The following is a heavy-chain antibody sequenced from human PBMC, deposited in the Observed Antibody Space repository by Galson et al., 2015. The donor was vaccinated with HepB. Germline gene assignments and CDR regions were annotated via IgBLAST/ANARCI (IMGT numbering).Heavy chain of an antibody. J-gene: IGHJ2*01. V-gene: IGHV3-72*01. CDR1: GFSFSVRY. Sequence: SLRLSCAASGFSFSVRYMHWVRQAPGGGLEWVGRIRNLINGHTTDYAASLKGRFTISRDDFKNSLYLQMNSLKIEDTAVYYCARENWYLDLWGRGTLVTVS. CDR3: ARENWYLDL. CDR2: IRNLINGHTT.